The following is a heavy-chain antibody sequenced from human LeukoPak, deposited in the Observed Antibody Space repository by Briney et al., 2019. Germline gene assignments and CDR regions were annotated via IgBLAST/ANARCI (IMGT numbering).Heavy chain of an antibody. Sequence: GGSLRLSCAASGFTFRNYGILWVRQAPGKGLEWVAFIGSDASNKYYADSVKGRFTISRDNSKNTLYLQMNSLRTEDTAVYHCAKKGPTDTSGWEVDYWGQGTLVTVSS. CDR2: IGSDASNK. J-gene: IGHJ4*02. D-gene: IGHD6-19*01. V-gene: IGHV3-30*02. CDR1: GFTFRNYG. CDR3: AKKGPTDTSGWEVDY.